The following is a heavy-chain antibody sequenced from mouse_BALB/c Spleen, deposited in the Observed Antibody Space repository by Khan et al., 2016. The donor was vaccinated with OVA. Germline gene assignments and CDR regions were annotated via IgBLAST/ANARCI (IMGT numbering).Heavy chain of an antibody. V-gene: IGHV1S81*02. Sequence: VELVESEAALVKPGASVKLSCKASGYTFTSYYMYWVKQRPGQGLEWIGEINPSNGGTNFNEKFKPKATLTVDKSSSTTYMQLSSLTSEDSAVYYCTRSGYGSFAYWGQGTLVTVSA. J-gene: IGHJ3*01. D-gene: IGHD1-1*02. CDR2: INPSNGGT. CDR3: TRSGYGSFAY. CDR1: GYTFTSYY.